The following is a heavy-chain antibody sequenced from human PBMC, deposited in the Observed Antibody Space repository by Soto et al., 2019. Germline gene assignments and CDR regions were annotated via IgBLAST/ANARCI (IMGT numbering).Heavy chain of an antibody. J-gene: IGHJ3*02. D-gene: IGHD3-16*01. CDR3: ARDSPDLYADDAFDI. Sequence: GGSLRLSCAASGFTFSSYSMNWVRQAPGKGLEWVSSISSSSSYIYYADSVKGRFTISRDNAKNSLYLQMNSLRAEDTAVYYCARDSPDLYADDAFDIWGQGTMVTVSS. CDR2: ISSSSSYI. V-gene: IGHV3-21*01. CDR1: GFTFSSYS.